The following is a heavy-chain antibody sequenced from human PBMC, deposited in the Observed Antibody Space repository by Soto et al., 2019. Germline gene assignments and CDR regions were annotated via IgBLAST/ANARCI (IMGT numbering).Heavy chain of an antibody. J-gene: IGHJ4*02. V-gene: IGHV3-23*01. Sequence: EVQLLESGGGLVQSGGSLRLSCAASGLTFSNYVMNWVRQAPGKGLEWVSAISGNGGSTYYADPVKGRFAISRDNSKNTLYLQMYSLRAEDTAVYYCATRAYYDSRGYYFYYFDYWGQGSLVTVSS. D-gene: IGHD3-22*01. CDR2: ISGNGGST. CDR1: GLTFSNYV. CDR3: ATRAYYDSRGYYFYYFDY.